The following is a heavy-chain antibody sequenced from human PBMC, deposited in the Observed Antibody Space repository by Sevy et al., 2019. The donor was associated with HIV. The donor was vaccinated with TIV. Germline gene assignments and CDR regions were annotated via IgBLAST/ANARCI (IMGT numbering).Heavy chain of an antibody. D-gene: IGHD3-3*01. CDR3: ARDGVFWSGYYYYYYGMDV. V-gene: IGHV1-69*13. Sequence: ASVTVSCKASGGTFSSYAISWVRQAPGQGLEWMGGIIPIFGTANYAQKFQGRVTITADESTSTAYMELSSLRSEDTAVYYCARDGVFWSGYYYYYYGMDVWGQGTTVTVSS. CDR2: IIPIFGTA. CDR1: GGTFSSYA. J-gene: IGHJ6*02.